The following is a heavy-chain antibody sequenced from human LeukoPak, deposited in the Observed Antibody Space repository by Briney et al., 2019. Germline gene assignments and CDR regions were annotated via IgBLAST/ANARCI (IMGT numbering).Heavy chain of an antibody. J-gene: IGHJ4*02. CDR3: ARTSTYYDFWSGYYLPYYFDY. Sequence: GGSLRLSCAASGFTVSSNYMSWVRQAPGKGLEWVSVIHSGGSTYYADSVKGRFTISRDNSKNTLYLQMNSLRAEDTAVYYCARTSTYYDFWSGYYLPYYFDYWGQGTLVTVSS. V-gene: IGHV3-53*01. D-gene: IGHD3-3*01. CDR1: GFTVSSNY. CDR2: IHSGGST.